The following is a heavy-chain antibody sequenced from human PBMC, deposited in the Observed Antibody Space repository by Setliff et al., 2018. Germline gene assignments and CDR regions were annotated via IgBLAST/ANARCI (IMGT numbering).Heavy chain of an antibody. V-gene: IGHV4-4*07. D-gene: IGHD3-22*01. CDR3: ARTPYYYDTAGYDF. CDR2: IYTTGST. CDR1: GGSISSYY. J-gene: IGHJ4*02. Sequence: SETLSLTCTVSGGSISSYYWSWIRQPAGKGLEWIGHIYTTGSTNYNPSLKSRVTLSVGTSKNQFSLKLTSVTAADTAIYYCARTPYYYDTAGYDFWGQGTLVTVS.